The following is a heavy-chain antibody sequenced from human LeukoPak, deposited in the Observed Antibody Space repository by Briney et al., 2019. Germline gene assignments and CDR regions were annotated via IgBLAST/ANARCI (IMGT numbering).Heavy chain of an antibody. CDR1: GGSISSSSYY. CDR2: IYYSGST. V-gene: IGHV4-39*01. Sequence: NPSETLSLTCTVSGGSISSSSYYWGWIRQPPGKGLEWIGSIYYSGSTYYNPSLKSRVTISVDTSKNQFSLKLSSVTAADTAVYYCARSPKLLWFGTYYYMDVWGKGTTVTVSS. D-gene: IGHD3-10*01. CDR3: ARSPKLLWFGTYYYMDV. J-gene: IGHJ6*03.